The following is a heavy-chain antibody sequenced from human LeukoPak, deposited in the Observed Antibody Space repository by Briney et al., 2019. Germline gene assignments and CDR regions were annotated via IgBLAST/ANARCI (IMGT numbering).Heavy chain of an antibody. CDR1: GYTFTSYY. V-gene: IGHV1-46*01. D-gene: IGHD6-13*01. J-gene: IGHJ4*02. CDR2: INPSGGST. Sequence: GASVKVSCKASGYTFTSYYMHWVRQAPGQGLEWMGIINPSGGSTSYAQKFQGRVTMTRDTSTSTVYMELSSLRSEDTAVYYCARSLITAGSTRSALDYWGQGTLVTVSS. CDR3: ARSLITAGSTRSALDY.